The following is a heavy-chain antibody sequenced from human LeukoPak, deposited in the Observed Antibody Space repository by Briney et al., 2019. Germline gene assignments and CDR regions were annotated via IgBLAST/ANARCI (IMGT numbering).Heavy chain of an antibody. CDR2: INHSGST. CDR3: ARVSATYGGNSLGYYFDY. D-gene: IGHD4-23*01. Sequence: PSETLSLTCTVSGGSISSGGYYWSWIRQPPGKGLEWIGEINHSGSTNYNPSLKSRVTISVDTSKNQFSLKLSSVTAADRAVYYCARVSATYGGNSLGYYFDYWGQGTLVTVSS. V-gene: IGHV4-39*07. CDR1: GGSISSGGYY. J-gene: IGHJ4*02.